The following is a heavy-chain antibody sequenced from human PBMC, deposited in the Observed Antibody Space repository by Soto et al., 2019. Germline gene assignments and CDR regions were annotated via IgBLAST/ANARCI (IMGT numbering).Heavy chain of an antibody. D-gene: IGHD3-10*01. V-gene: IGHV1-18*01. CDR1: GYTFSIYG. CDR2: TRPNNGNT. CDR3: VRDLDGSGSYYTDY. Sequence: ASVKVSCKASGYTFSIYGINWVRQAPGQGLEWMGWTRPNNGNTKYAQNLQGRVTMTTDTSTSTAYMELRSLRPDDTAVYYCVRDLDGSGSYYTDYWGQGTLVTVSS. J-gene: IGHJ4*02.